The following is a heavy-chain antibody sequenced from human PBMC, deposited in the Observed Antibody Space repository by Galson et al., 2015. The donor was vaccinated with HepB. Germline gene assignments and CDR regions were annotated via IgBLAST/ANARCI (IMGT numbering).Heavy chain of an antibody. V-gene: IGHV1-18*04. J-gene: IGHJ6*03. CDR2: ISAYNGNT. Sequence: SVKVSCKASGYTFTSYGISWVRQAPGQGLEWMGWISAYNGNTNYAQKLQGRVTMTTDTSTSTAYMELRSLRSDDTAVYYCARERGYSYGPLYYYYMDVWGKGTTVTVS. CDR1: GYTFTSYG. CDR3: ARERGYSYGPLYYYYMDV. D-gene: IGHD5-18*01.